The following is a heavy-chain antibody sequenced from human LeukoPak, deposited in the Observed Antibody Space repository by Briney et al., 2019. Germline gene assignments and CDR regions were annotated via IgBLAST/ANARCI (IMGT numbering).Heavy chain of an antibody. J-gene: IGHJ5*02. CDR3: ARDPAYGDYIGGFDP. Sequence: PSETLSLTCAVYGVSFSGYCWSWIRQPPGKGLEWIGYIYYSGSTYYNPSLKSRVTISVDTSKNQFSLKLSSVTAADTAVYYCARDPAYGDYIGGFDPWGQGTLVTVSS. CDR2: IYYSGST. D-gene: IGHD4-17*01. V-gene: IGHV4-34*09. CDR1: GVSFSGYC.